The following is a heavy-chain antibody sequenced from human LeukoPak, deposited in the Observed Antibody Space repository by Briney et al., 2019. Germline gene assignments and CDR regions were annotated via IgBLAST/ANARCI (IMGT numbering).Heavy chain of an antibody. J-gene: IGHJ4*02. Sequence: GRSLRLSCAASGFTLSNYGMHWVRQAPGKGLEWVAVVANDGRDKHYADSVKGRFTISRDNSKNTVYLQMNSLRAEDTAVYYCAKDLNVAAAGYYFDYWGQGTLVTVSS. V-gene: IGHV3-30*18. CDR3: AKDLNVAAAGYYFDY. CDR1: GFTLSNYG. CDR2: VANDGRDK. D-gene: IGHD6-13*01.